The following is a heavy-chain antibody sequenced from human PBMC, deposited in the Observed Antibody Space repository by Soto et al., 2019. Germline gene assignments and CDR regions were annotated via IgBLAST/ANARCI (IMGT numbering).Heavy chain of an antibody. V-gene: IGHV3-23*01. Sequence: EVQLLESGGGLVQPGGSLRLSCAVSGVTFTKYAMSWVRQAPGKGLEWVSAISGSGSATHYADSVKGRFTISRDNSKYTLSLQMNSLRVEDTAIYFCAKRSGFDSGLFVYWGQGTLVTVSS. CDR1: GVTFTKYA. CDR2: ISGSGSAT. CDR3: AKRSGFDSGLFVY. J-gene: IGHJ4*02. D-gene: IGHD5-12*01.